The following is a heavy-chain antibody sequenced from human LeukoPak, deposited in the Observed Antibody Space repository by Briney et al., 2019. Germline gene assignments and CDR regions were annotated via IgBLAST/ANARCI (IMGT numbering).Heavy chain of an antibody. D-gene: IGHD3-3*01. J-gene: IGHJ4*02. CDR3: ARVSDGVALDY. V-gene: IGHV3-21*01. CDR2: ISSSSSYI. CDR1: GFTVSSYS. Sequence: GGSLRLSCAASGFTVSSYSMNWVRQAPGKGLEWVSSISSSSSYIYYADSVKGRFTISRDNAKNSLYLQMNSLRAEDTAVYYCARVSDGVALDYWGQGTLVTVSS.